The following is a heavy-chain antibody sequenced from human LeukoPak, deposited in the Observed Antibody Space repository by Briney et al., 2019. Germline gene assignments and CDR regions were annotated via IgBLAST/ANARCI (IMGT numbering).Heavy chain of an antibody. Sequence: PGGSLRLSCAASGFTFSSYAMSWVRQAPGKGLEWVSAISASGGSTYYADSVKGRFTISRDNAKNSLYLQMNSLRAEDTAVYYCASQSGWYDYWGQGTLVTVSS. J-gene: IGHJ4*02. CDR1: GFTFSSYA. CDR3: ASQSGWYDY. V-gene: IGHV3-23*01. CDR2: ISASGGST. D-gene: IGHD6-19*01.